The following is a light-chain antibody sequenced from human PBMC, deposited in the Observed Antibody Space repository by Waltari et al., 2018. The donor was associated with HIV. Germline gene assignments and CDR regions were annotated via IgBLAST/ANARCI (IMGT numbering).Light chain of an antibody. J-gene: IGKJ3*01. CDR1: QSIKLY. V-gene: IGKV1-39*01. Sequence: QMTQSPSFLAASVGDRVTITCRASQSIKLYLNWYQQKPGKAPRLLIFTASSLQSGVPSRFIGSASGTNFTLTISSLQPEDFATYYCQQAFSGPFVFGPGTKVEVK. CDR2: TAS. CDR3: QQAFSGPFV.